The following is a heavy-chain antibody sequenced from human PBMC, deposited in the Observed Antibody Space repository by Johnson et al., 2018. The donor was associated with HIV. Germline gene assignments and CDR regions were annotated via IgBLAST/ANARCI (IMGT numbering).Heavy chain of an antibody. D-gene: IGHD3-3*01. CDR3: ARGYTIGAFDI. Sequence: QVQLVESGGGLVQPGGSLRLSCAASGFTFSSYAMHWVRQAPGKGLEWVAVISYDGSNKYYADSVKGRFTISRDNSKNTLYLQMNSLRAEDTAVYYCARGYTIGAFDIWGQGTMVTVSS. J-gene: IGHJ3*02. CDR2: ISYDGSNK. V-gene: IGHV3-30-3*01. CDR1: GFTFSSYA.